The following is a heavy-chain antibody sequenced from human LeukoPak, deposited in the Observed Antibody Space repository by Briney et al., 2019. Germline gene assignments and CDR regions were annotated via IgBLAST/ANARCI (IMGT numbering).Heavy chain of an antibody. CDR2: VSGSGGST. J-gene: IGHJ4*02. V-gene: IGHV3-23*01. CDR3: AKWSGNRPLYYFDY. Sequence: GGSLRLSCAASGFTVSSNYMSWVRQAPGKGLEWVSVVSGSGGSTYYADSVKGRFTISRDNSKNTVYLQMNSLRADDTAVYYCAKWSGNRPLYYFDYWGQGTLVTVSS. CDR1: GFTVSSNY. D-gene: IGHD3-3*01.